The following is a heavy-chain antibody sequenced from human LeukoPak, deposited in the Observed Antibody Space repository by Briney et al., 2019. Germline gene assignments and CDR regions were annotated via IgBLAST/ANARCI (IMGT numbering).Heavy chain of an antibody. D-gene: IGHD6-19*01. V-gene: IGHV4-34*01. CDR2: INHSGST. CDR1: GGSFSGYY. CDR3: ASTKVWLAFDY. J-gene: IGHJ4*02. Sequence: SETLSLTCAVYGGSFSGYYWSWIRQPPRKGLEWIGEINHSGSTNYNPSLKSRVTISVDTSKNQFSLKLSSVTAADTAVYYCASTKVWLAFDYWGQGTLVTVSP.